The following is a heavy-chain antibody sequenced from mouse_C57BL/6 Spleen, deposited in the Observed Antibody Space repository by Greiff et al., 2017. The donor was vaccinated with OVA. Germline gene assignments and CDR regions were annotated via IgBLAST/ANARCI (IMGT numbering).Heavy chain of an antibody. V-gene: IGHV1-26*01. CDR3: ARAPHAMDY. CDR1: GYTFTDYY. CDR2: INPNNGGT. Sequence: EVQLQQSGPELLKPGASVKISCKASGYTFTDYYMNWVKQSHGKSLEWIGDINPNNGGTSYNQKFKGKATLTVDKSSSTAYMELRSLTSEDSAVYYCARAPHAMDYWGQGTSVTVSS. J-gene: IGHJ4*01.